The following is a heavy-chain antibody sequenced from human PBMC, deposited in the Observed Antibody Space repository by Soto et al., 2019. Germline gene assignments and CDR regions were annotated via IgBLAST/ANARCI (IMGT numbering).Heavy chain of an antibody. CDR2: IDWDDDK. CDR3: TRTADGYGGNPIDY. Sequence: SAPTLVTPTQTLTLTCTFSGFSLSTSGVCVSWIRQPPGKALEWLARIDWDDDKYYNTALKTRLTIPKDTSRNQVVLTMTNMDPVDTATYYCTRTADGYGGNPIDYWGQGTLVTVSS. CDR1: GFSLSTSGVC. J-gene: IGHJ4*02. V-gene: IGHV2-70*11. D-gene: IGHD4-17*01.